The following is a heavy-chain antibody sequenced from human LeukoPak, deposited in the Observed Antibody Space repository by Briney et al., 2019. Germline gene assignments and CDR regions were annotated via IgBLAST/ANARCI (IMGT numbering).Heavy chain of an antibody. Sequence: GESLKISCKGSGYSFTSYWIGWVRQMPGKGLEWMGIIYPGDSDTRHSPSFQGQVTISADKSISTAYLQWSSLKASDTAMYYCARRGIAVAAHPDYWDQGTLVTVSS. V-gene: IGHV5-51*01. D-gene: IGHD6-19*01. CDR2: IYPGDSDT. J-gene: IGHJ4*02. CDR3: ARRGIAVAAHPDY. CDR1: GYSFTSYW.